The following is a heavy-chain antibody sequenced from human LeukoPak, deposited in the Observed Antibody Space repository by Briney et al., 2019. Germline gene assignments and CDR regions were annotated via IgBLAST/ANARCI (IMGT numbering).Heavy chain of an antibody. CDR1: GGSISSYY. D-gene: IGHD3-22*01. J-gene: IGHJ4*02. CDR2: IYYSGST. V-gene: IGHV4-59*01. CDR3: ARDLGDSSGYLGY. Sequence: SETLSLTCTVSGGSISSYYWSWIRQPPGKGLEWIGYIYYSGSTNYNPSLKSRVTISVDTSKNQFSLKLSSVTAADTAVYYCARDLGDSSGYLGYWGQGTLVTVSS.